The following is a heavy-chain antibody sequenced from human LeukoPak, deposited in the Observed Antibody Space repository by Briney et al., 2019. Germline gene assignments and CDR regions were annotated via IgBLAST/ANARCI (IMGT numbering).Heavy chain of an antibody. Sequence: GESLKISCKGSGYSFTSYWIGWVRQMPGKGLEWMGIIYPGDSDTRYSPSFQGQVTISADKSISTAYLQWSSLKASDTAMYYCARSRYDSSGYYFFWGAFDIWGQGTMVTVSS. J-gene: IGHJ3*02. CDR3: ARSRYDSSGYYFFWGAFDI. CDR2: IYPGDSDT. CDR1: GYSFTSYW. D-gene: IGHD3-22*01. V-gene: IGHV5-51*01.